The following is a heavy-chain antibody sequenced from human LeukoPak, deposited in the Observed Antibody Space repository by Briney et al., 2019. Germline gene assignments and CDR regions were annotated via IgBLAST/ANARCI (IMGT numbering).Heavy chain of an antibody. V-gene: IGHV3-33*01. CDR1: GFAFNTYA. CDR2: IWHDGSHK. Sequence: GGSLRLSCAASGFAFNTYAMHWVRQAPGQGLEWVALIWHDGSHKFYSNSVRGQFTISRDNSKNTVSLQMNNLRPEDTAVYYCAREIFGSGSYPEFWGQVTLVTV. D-gene: IGHD3-10*01. J-gene: IGHJ4*02. CDR3: AREIFGSGSYPEF.